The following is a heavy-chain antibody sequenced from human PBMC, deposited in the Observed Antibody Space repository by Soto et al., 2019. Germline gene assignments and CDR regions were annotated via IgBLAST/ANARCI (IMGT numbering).Heavy chain of an antibody. J-gene: IGHJ6*02. CDR1: GGSISSGGYY. CDR2: IYYSGST. D-gene: IGHD3-9*01. CDR3: ARDVRYFDWLFRMDV. V-gene: IGHV4-31*03. Sequence: PSETLSLTCTVSGGSISSGGYYWSWIRQHPGKGLEWIGYIYYSGSTYYNSSFKSRVTRSVDTSKNQFPLKLSSVTAADTAVYYCARDVRYFDWLFRMDVWGQGTTVTVSS.